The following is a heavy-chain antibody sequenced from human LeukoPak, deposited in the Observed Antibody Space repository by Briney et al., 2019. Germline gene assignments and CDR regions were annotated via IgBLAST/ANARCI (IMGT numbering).Heavy chain of an antibody. Sequence: SETLSLTCAVSGGSISSYYWSWIRQPPGKGLEWIGYIYYSGSTNYNPSLKSRVTISVDTSKNQFSLKLSSVTAADTAVYYCARAGVFHDYWGQGTLVTVSS. CDR1: GGSISSYY. CDR3: ARAGVFHDY. D-gene: IGHD3-3*01. CDR2: IYYSGST. V-gene: IGHV4-59*08. J-gene: IGHJ4*02.